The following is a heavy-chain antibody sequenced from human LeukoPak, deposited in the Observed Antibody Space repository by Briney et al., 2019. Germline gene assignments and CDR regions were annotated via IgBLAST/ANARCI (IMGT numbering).Heavy chain of an antibody. CDR3: ARGPISLRYFDWSH. Sequence: SETLSLTCTVSGYSISSGYYWGWIRQPPGKGLEWIGSIYHSGSTYYNPSLKSRVTISVDTSKNQFSLKLSSVTAADTAVYYCARGPISLRYFDWSHWGQGTLVTVSS. CDR1: GYSISSGYY. CDR2: IYHSGST. D-gene: IGHD3-9*01. J-gene: IGHJ4*02. V-gene: IGHV4-38-2*02.